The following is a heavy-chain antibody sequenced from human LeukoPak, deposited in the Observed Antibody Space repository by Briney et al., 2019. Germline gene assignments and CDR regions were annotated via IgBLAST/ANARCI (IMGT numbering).Heavy chain of an antibody. CDR3: ARSRAYYDILTDYPHLDAFDI. Sequence: GASVKVSCKASGYTFTSYGISWVRQAPGQGLEWMGWISAYNGNTNYAQKLQGRVTMTTDTSTSTAYMELRSLRSDDTAVYYCARSRAYYDILTDYPHLDAFDIWGQGTMVTVSS. V-gene: IGHV1-18*04. CDR1: GYTFTSYG. J-gene: IGHJ3*02. D-gene: IGHD3-9*01. CDR2: ISAYNGNT.